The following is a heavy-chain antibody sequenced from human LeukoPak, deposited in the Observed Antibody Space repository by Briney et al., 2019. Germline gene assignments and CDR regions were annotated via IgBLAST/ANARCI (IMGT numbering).Heavy chain of an antibody. D-gene: IGHD3-10*01. CDR1: GGSFSGYY. CDR2: INHSGST. CDR3: ARGKRVRGVITLYYYYYMDV. V-gene: IGHV4-34*01. J-gene: IGHJ6*03. Sequence: RTSETLSLTCAVYGGSFSGYYWSWIRQPPGKGLEWIGEINHSGSTNYNPSLKSRVTISVDTSKNQFSLKLSSVTAADTAVYYCARGKRVRGVITLYYYYYMDVWGKGTTVTVSS.